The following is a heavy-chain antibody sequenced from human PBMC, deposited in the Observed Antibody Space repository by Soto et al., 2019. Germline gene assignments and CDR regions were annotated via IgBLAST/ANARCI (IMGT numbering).Heavy chain of an antibody. V-gene: IGHV3-74*01. Sequence: EVQLVESGGGLVQPGGSLRLSCAASGFTFSSYWMHWVRQAPGKGLVWVSRINSDGSSTSYADSVKGLFTISRVNAKNTLYLQINSLRAEDTAVYYCARAGIVVVTATFYWGQGTLVTVSS. CDR3: ARAGIVVVTATFY. CDR2: INSDGSST. D-gene: IGHD2-21*02. CDR1: GFTFSSYW. J-gene: IGHJ4*02.